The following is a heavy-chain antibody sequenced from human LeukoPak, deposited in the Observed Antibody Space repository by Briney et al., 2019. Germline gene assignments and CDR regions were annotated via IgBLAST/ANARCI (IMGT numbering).Heavy chain of an antibody. V-gene: IGHV1-18*01. D-gene: IGHD3-10*01. Sequence: ASVKVSCKASGYRFSSYGITWVRQAPGQGLEWMGWISADTTRTIYTEKLQDRVTMTTDTSTSTTYMELRSLRSDDTAVYYCARDGLDYYGSGTYYPNYNWFDPWGQGTLVTVSS. CDR3: ARDGLDYYGSGTYYPNYNWFDP. CDR2: ISADTTRT. CDR1: GYRFSSYG. J-gene: IGHJ5*02.